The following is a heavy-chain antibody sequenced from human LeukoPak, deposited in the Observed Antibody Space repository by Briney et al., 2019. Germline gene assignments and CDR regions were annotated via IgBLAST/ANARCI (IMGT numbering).Heavy chain of an antibody. J-gene: IGHJ4*02. CDR1: GGSISRYY. V-gene: IGHV4-59*01. CDR2: IYYSGNT. CDR3: ARVPGEGATPSDY. Sequence: SETLSLTCTVSGGSISRYYWSWIRQVPGKGLEWIGYIYYSGNTRYNPSLKSRVTISVHTSGNQFSLNLRSVTAADTAVYYCARVPGEGATPSDYWGQGTLVTVSS. D-gene: IGHD1-26*01.